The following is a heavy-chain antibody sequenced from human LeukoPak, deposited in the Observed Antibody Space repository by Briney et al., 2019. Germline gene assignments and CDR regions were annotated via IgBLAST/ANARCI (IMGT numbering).Heavy chain of an antibody. V-gene: IGHV3-21*01. CDR3: ARDRLHYGEYEKTFDY. CDR1: GFTFSSYS. J-gene: IGHJ4*02. D-gene: IGHD4-17*01. Sequence: GGSLRLSCAASGFTFSSYSMNWVRQAPGKGLEWVSSISSSSSYIYYADSVKGRFTISRDNAKNSLYLQMNSLRAEDTAVYYCARDRLHYGEYEKTFDYWGQGTLVTVSS. CDR2: ISSSSSYI.